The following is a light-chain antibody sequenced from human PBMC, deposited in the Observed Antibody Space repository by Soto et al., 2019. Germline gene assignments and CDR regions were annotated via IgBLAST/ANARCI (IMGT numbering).Light chain of an antibody. J-gene: IGLJ2*01. CDR3: VLYMGSVPV. Sequence: QTVVTQEPSFSVSPGGTVTLTCGLSSGSVSTNYYPSWYQQTPGQAPRTLIYRTNIRSSGVPDRFSGSIVGNKAALTIAGAQADDESDYYCVLYMGSVPVFGGGNKVTVL. CDR2: RTN. V-gene: IGLV8-61*01. CDR1: SGSVSTNYY.